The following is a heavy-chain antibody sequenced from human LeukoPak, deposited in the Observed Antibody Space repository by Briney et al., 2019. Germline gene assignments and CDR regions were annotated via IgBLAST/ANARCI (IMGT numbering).Heavy chain of an antibody. J-gene: IGHJ4*02. CDR2: ISGSGGTT. V-gene: IGHV3-23*01. Sequence: PGGSLRLSCAASGFTFSNAWMSWVRQAPGKGLGWVSGISGSGGTTEYADSVKGRFTISKDKSKNTLYLQMNSLRAEDTAVYYCARDNLDFWSGDHYFDDWGQGTLVTVSS. CDR1: GFTFSNAW. D-gene: IGHD3-3*01. CDR3: ARDNLDFWSGDHYFDD.